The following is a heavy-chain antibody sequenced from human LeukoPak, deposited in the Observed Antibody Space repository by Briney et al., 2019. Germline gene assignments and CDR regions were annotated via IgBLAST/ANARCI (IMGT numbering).Heavy chain of an antibody. D-gene: IGHD2-2*01. CDR3: ARGPSWGSIVVVPAASTKGHDDY. Sequence: ASVKVSCKASGYTFTGYYMHWVRQAPGQGLEWMGWINLNSGGTNYAQKFQGRVTMTRDTSISTAYMELSRLRSDDTAVYYCARGPSWGSIVVVPAASTKGHDDYWGQGTLVTVSS. CDR1: GYTFTGYY. V-gene: IGHV1-2*02. CDR2: INLNSGGT. J-gene: IGHJ4*02.